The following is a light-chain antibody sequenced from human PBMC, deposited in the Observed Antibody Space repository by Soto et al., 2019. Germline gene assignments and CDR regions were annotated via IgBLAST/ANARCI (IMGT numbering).Light chain of an antibody. J-gene: IGLJ1*01. CDR1: SSDIGAFNY. Sequence: QSVLTQPASVSGSPGQSITISCTGSSSDIGAFNYVAWYQQHPGKAPKLIIHGVTNRPSGVSSRFSGSKSDYTASLTISGLQAEDEADYYCCSYAGSSIYVFGTGTKVTVL. V-gene: IGLV2-14*01. CDR3: CSYAGSSIYV. CDR2: GVT.